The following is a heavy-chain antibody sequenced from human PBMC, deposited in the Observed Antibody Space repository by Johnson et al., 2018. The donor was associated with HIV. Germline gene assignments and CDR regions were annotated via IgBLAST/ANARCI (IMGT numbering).Heavy chain of an antibody. D-gene: IGHD2-2*01. CDR3: ARDASWDDAFDI. J-gene: IGHJ3*02. CDR2: IPYDGSIT. V-gene: IGHV3-30*04. CDR1: GFTYSSYA. Sequence: VQLAESAGGVVQPGRSLRLSCAASGFTYSSYAMHWVRQAPGKGLEWVALIPYDGSITYHADFVKGRFTISSDNSKNTLYLQMNSLRSEDTAVYYCARDASWDDAFDIWGQGTMVTVYS.